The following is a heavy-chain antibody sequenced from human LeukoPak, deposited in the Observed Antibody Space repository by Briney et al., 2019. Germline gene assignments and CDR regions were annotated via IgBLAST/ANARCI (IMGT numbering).Heavy chain of an antibody. V-gene: IGHV1-69*05. CDR3: ARALWSGSYEN. Sequence: SVKVSCKASGGTFISYAISWVRQAPGQGLEWMGRIIPIFGTANYAQKFQGRVTITTDESTSTAYMELSGLRSEDTAVYYCARALWSGSYENGGQGTLVTVS. J-gene: IGHJ4*02. D-gene: IGHD1-26*01. CDR2: IIPIFGTA. CDR1: GGTFISYA.